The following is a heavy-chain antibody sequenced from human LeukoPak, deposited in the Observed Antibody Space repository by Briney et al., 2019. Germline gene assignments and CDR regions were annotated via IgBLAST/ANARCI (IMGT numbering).Heavy chain of an antibody. D-gene: IGHD3-10*01. CDR1: GFTFSTYA. V-gene: IGHV3-30-3*01. CDR3: ARASGSDYYHYYDMDV. J-gene: IGHJ6*02. Sequence: PGGSLRLSCAASGFTFSTYAGHWVRQAPGKGLEWVAVISYDGSNKYYADSVKGRFTISRDNSKNTLYLRMNSLRVEDTAVYYCARASGSDYYHYYDMDVWGQGTTVTVSS. CDR2: ISYDGSNK.